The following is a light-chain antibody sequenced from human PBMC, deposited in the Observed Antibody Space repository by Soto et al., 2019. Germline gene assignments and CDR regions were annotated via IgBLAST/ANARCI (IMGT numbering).Light chain of an antibody. CDR1: HTILYFSNNKNF. V-gene: IGKV4-1*01. J-gene: IGKJ5*01. CDR2: WAS. CDR3: QQYDNSIT. Sequence: DIVMTLSPDAIDVSLGEIATINCKSGHTILYFSNNKNFLAWYQQKAGQPPKLLITWASTRESGVPDRFSGSGSGTDSTLTISSLQAEDVAVYYCQQYDNSITFGQGTRLEI.